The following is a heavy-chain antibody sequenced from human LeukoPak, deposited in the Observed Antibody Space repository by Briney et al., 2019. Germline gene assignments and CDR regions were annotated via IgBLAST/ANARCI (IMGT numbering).Heavy chain of an antibody. V-gene: IGHV3-7*01. CDR3: VRPPLVTAIAAFDI. Sequence: GGSLRLSCAASGFTFSSYWMRWVRQAPGKGLEWVANIKQDGSEKYYVDSVKGRFTISRDNAKNSLYLQMNSLRAEDTAVYYCVRPPLVTAIAAFDIWGQGTMVTVSS. J-gene: IGHJ3*02. CDR1: GFTFSSYW. CDR2: IKQDGSEK. D-gene: IGHD2-21*02.